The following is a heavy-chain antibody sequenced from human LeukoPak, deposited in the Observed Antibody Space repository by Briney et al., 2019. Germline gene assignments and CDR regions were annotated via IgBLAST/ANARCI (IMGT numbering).Heavy chain of an antibody. D-gene: IGHD5-12*01. CDR3: ARVHSGYDYWFDP. V-gene: IGHV4-4*02. J-gene: IGHJ5*02. Sequence: SGTLSLTCAVSGGSGGSISSSNFWPWVRQPPGEGLEWIGEIYHSGSTNYNPSLKSRVTISVDQSKNQFSLKVNSVTAADTAVYYCARVHSGYDYWFDPWGQGTLVTVSS. CDR1: GGSGGSISSSNF. CDR2: IYHSGST.